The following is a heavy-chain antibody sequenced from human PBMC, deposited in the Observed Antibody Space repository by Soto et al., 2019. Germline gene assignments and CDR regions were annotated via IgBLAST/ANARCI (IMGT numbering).Heavy chain of an antibody. D-gene: IGHD2-15*01. V-gene: IGHV3-23*01. CDR2: VGGSGDST. CDR3: AKSPLGYCSGGSCYPPHYFDY. Sequence: VQLLDSGGGLVQPGGSLRLSCAASGFTFSNYAMSWVRQAPGKGLEWVSGVGGSGDSTYYADSVKGRFTISRDNSKDTLYLQMISLRVEDTAVYYCAKSPLGYCSGGSCYPPHYFDYWGQGTLVTVSS. CDR1: GFTFSNYA. J-gene: IGHJ4*02.